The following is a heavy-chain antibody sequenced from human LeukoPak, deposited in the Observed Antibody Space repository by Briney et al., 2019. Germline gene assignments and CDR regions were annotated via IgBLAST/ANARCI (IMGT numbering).Heavy chain of an antibody. CDR2: INHSGST. J-gene: IGHJ4*02. Sequence: SETLSLTCAVYGGSFSGYYWSWIRQPPGKGLEWIGEINHSGSTNYNPSLKSRVTISVDTSKNQFSLKLSSVTAADTAVYYCARETRGGTYRYNFLDYWGLGTLVTVSS. CDR1: GGSFSGYY. D-gene: IGHD3-16*02. CDR3: ARETRGGTYRYNFLDY. V-gene: IGHV4-34*01.